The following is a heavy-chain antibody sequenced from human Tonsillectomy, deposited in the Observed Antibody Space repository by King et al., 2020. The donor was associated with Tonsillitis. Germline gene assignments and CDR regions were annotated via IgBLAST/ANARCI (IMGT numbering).Heavy chain of an antibody. CDR3: ARAHYSGSYYYYGMDV. V-gene: IGHV3-30*04. J-gene: IGHJ6*02. Sequence: QLVQSGGGVVQPGRSLRLSCAASGFTFSSYAMHWVRQAPGKGLEWVAVISYDGINKYYADSVKGRFTISRDISKNTLYLQMNSLRAEDTAVYYCARAHYSGSYYYYGMDVWGQGTTVTVSS. CDR1: GFTFSSYA. D-gene: IGHD1-26*01. CDR2: ISYDGINK.